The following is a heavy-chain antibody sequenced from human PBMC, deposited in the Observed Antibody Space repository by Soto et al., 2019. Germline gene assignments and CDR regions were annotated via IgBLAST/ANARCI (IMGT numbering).Heavy chain of an antibody. CDR1: GFTFGNYW. CDR2: IKQDGSEQ. J-gene: IGHJ6*02. V-gene: IGHV3-7*03. CDR3: ARCRGPNCSSRMDV. Sequence: GGSLRLSCAASGFTFGNYWMTWVRQAPGKGLEWVASIKQDGSEQYSVDSVKGRLTISRDNVRNSLYLQMKSLRAEDTAVYYCARCRGPNCSSRMDVWGQGTTVTSP. D-gene: IGHD2-2*01.